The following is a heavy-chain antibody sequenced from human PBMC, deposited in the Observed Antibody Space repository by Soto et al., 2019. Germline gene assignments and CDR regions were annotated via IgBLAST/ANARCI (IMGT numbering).Heavy chain of an antibody. CDR2: ISSSSSYT. J-gene: IGHJ4*02. Sequence: GGSLRLSCGASGCTLSDYYKSVIRQAPGKGLEWVSYISSSSSYTNYADSVKGRFTISRDNAKNSLYLQMNSLRAEDTAVYYCARGGDILTGYYTLDYWGQGT. CDR3: ARGGDILTGYYTLDY. V-gene: IGHV3-11*05. D-gene: IGHD3-9*01. CDR1: GCTLSDYY.